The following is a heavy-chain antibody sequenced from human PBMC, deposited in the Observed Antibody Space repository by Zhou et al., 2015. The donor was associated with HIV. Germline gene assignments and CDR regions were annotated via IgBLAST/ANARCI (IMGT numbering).Heavy chain of an antibody. Sequence: QMQLVQSGAEVKKPGSSVKVSCQASGGTFSSYAISWVRQAPGQGLEWMGGIIPIFGTANYAQKFQGRVTITADKSTSTAYMELSSLRSEDTAVYYCARDLGETDYGDPPGFDPWGQGTLVTVSS. V-gene: IGHV1-69*06. CDR1: GGTFSSYA. J-gene: IGHJ5*02. D-gene: IGHD4-17*01. CDR2: IIPIFGTA. CDR3: ARDLGETDYGDPPGFDP.